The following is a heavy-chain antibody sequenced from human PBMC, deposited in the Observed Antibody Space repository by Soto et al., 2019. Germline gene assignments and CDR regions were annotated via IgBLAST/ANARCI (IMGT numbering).Heavy chain of an antibody. J-gene: IGHJ4*02. Sequence: PSEALSVTCTVSGGSINTGGYYWSWIRQLPGKGLEWIGHRYYSESTYYNPSLKSRVSISLDTSKNQFSLKLSFVTAADTAMYYCARTKCSGGSCYSWALDYWGQGTPVTVSS. CDR3: ARTKCSGGSCYSWALDY. CDR1: GGSINTGGYY. D-gene: IGHD2-15*01. CDR2: RYYSEST. V-gene: IGHV4-31*03.